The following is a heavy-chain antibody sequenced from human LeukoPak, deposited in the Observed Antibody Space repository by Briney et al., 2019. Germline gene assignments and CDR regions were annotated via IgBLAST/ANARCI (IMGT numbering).Heavy chain of an antibody. Sequence: GGSLRLSCAASGFTFSSYAMSWVRQAPGKGLEWVSAISGSGGSTYYADSVKGRFTISRDNSKNTLFLQMNSLRAEDTAVYYRAPHSRGYYYYFDYWGQATLVTVSS. CDR1: GFTFSSYA. CDR3: APHSRGYYYYFDY. V-gene: IGHV3-23*01. CDR2: ISGSGGST. J-gene: IGHJ4*02. D-gene: IGHD3-22*01.